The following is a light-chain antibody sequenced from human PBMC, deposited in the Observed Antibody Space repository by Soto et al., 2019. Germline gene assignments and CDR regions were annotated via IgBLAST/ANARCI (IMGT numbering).Light chain of an antibody. CDR3: QHYSSNSGT. Sequence: EIVMTQSPATLSVSPGERATLSCRASQSVSSNLAWYQQKPGQAPRLLIYGAYTRAAGVPARFSGSGSGTEFTLTISSLQPEDFATYYCQHYSSNSGTFGPGTKVEIK. CDR1: QSVSSN. V-gene: IGKV3-15*01. J-gene: IGKJ1*01. CDR2: GAY.